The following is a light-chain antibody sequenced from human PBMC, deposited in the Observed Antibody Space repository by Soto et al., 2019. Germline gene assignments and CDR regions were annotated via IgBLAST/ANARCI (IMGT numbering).Light chain of an antibody. CDR3: QQYDSFSIT. CDR1: QSISTW. J-gene: IGKJ5*01. Sequence: DIQMTQSPSTLSASVGDRVTITCRARQSISTWLAWYQQKSGRAPKLLIYDSSSLESGVPSRFSGSGSGTEFSLTISSLQPDDFATYFCQQYDSFSITFGQGTRLEIK. V-gene: IGKV1-5*01. CDR2: DSS.